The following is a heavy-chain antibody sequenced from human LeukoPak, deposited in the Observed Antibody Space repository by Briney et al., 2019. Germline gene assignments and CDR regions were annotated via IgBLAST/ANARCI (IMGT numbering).Heavy chain of an antibody. Sequence: ASVKVSCKASGYTFTSYAMHWVRQAPGQRLEWMGWINAGNGNTKFSQKFQGRVTITRDTSASTAYMELSSLRSEDTAVYYCARDNQGYSGYDYFDYWGQGTLVTVSS. CDR1: GYTFTSYA. V-gene: IGHV1-3*01. D-gene: IGHD5-12*01. CDR2: INAGNGNT. CDR3: ARDNQGYSGYDYFDY. J-gene: IGHJ4*02.